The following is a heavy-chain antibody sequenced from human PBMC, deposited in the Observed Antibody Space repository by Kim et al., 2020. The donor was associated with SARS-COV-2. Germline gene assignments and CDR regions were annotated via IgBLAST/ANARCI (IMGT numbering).Heavy chain of an antibody. CDR3: ARVAEEMIPNYGDYGWSAYAFDI. Sequence: SVKVSCKASGGTFSSYAISWVRQAPGQGLEWMGGIIPIFGTANYAQKFQGRVTITADESTSTAYMELSSLRSEDTAVYYCARVAEEMIPNYGDYGWSAYAFDIWGQGTMVTVSS. CDR2: IIPIFGTA. CDR1: GGTFSSYA. J-gene: IGHJ3*02. V-gene: IGHV1-69*13. D-gene: IGHD4-17*01.